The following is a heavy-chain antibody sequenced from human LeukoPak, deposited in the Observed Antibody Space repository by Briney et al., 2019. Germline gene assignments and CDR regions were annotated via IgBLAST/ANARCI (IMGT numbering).Heavy chain of an antibody. V-gene: IGHV4-59*01. Sequence: PSETLSLTCTVSGGSISSYYWNWIRQPPGKGLEWIGYISYSGSTNYNPSLKSRVTISLDTSKNQFSLQLSSVTAADTAVYYCARGQYSGSWSYYFDYWGQGTQVTASS. D-gene: IGHD6-13*01. CDR3: ARGQYSGSWSYYFDY. CDR1: GGSISSYY. CDR2: ISYSGST. J-gene: IGHJ4*02.